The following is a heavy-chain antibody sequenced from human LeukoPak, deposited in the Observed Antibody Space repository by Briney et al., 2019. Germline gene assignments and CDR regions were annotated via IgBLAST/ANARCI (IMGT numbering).Heavy chain of an antibody. Sequence: ASVKVSCKASGYTFTSYDMSWVRQAPGQGLAWMGWISPYNGDTHYAQKLQGRVTMTTDTSPSTAYMELRSLRSDDTAVSDCARESNGDGGNSEADSWGHGTPVTVSP. D-gene: IGHD4-23*01. CDR2: ISPYNGDT. CDR1: GYTFTSYD. CDR3: ARESNGDGGNSEADS. V-gene: IGHV1-18*01. J-gene: IGHJ5*01.